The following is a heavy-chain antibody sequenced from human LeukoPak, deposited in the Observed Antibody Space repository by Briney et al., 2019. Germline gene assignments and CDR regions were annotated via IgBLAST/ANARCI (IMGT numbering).Heavy chain of an antibody. CDR3: AIYPPGIAAAGIFDY. Sequence: GVSLRLSCVASGFTFYTYVMSWVRQAPGKGLEWVSAISGSGGSTYYADSVKGRFTISRDNSKNTLYLQTNSLRAEDTAVYYCAIYPPGIAAAGIFDYWGQGTLVTVSS. D-gene: IGHD6-13*01. J-gene: IGHJ4*02. CDR2: ISGSGGST. V-gene: IGHV3-23*01. CDR1: GFTFYTYV.